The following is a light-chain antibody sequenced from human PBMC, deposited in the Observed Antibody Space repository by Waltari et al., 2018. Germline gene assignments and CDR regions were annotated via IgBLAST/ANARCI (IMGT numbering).Light chain of an antibody. J-gene: IGLJ3*02. CDR1: SHNHGNNA. CDR3: ASWDDSLNGHWV. V-gene: IGLV1-44*01. CDR2: RND. Sequence: QSVLTQPPSASGTPGQRVTISCSGTSHNHGNNAVNCYQQVPGTAPKLLIYRNDLRPSVVPDRFSASKSGTSASLAISGLQSEDEAEYYCASWDDSLNGHWVFGGGTKVTVL.